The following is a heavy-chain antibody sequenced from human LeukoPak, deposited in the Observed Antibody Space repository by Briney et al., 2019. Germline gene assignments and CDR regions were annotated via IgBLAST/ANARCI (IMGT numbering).Heavy chain of an antibody. CDR3: VTVSSFDY. V-gene: IGHV3-72*01. CDR2: IRNKANSHTT. J-gene: IGHJ4*02. CDR1: GFTFSDHY. Sequence: PGGSLRLSCAASGFTFSDHYVDWVRQAPGKGLEWVGRIRNKANSHTTEYAASVKDRFTISRDDSKNSLYLQMNSLKTEDTAVYYCVTVSSFDYWGQGTLVTVSS.